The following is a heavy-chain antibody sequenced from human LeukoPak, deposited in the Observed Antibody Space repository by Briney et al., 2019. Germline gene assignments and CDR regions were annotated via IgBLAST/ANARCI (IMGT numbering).Heavy chain of an antibody. V-gene: IGHV3-30*18. CDR3: AKGFLEWLSHNWFDP. D-gene: IGHD3-3*01. J-gene: IGHJ5*02. CDR1: GFTFSDYY. Sequence: GGSLRLSCAASGFTFSDYYMSWIRQAPGKGLEWVAVISYDGSNKYYADSVKGRFTISRDNSKNTLYLQMNSLRAEDTAVYYCAKGFLEWLSHNWFDPWGQGTLVTVSS. CDR2: ISYDGSNK.